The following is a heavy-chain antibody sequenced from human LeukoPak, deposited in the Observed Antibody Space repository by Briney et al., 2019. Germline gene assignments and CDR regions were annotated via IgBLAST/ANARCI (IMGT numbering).Heavy chain of an antibody. Sequence: SVKVSCKASGGTFSSYAISWVRQAPGQGLEWMGGIIPIFGTANYAQKFQGRVTITADESTSTAYMELSSLRSEDTAVYYCARDHCSSTSCPPYYYGMDVWGQGTTVTVSS. CDR3: ARDHCSSTSCPPYYYGMDV. D-gene: IGHD2-2*01. CDR2: IIPIFGTA. J-gene: IGHJ6*02. V-gene: IGHV1-69*13. CDR1: GGTFSSYA.